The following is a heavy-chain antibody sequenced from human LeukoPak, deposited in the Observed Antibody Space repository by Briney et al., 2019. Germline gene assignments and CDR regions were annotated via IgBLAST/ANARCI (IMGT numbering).Heavy chain of an antibody. D-gene: IGHD2-2*01. V-gene: IGHV6-1*01. CDR1: GGSVSSNSVT. Sequence: SQTLSLTCAISGGSVSSNSVTWNWIRQSPSRGLEWLGRTYYRSTWYNDYAVSVRGRITVNPDTSKNQFSLHLNSVTPEDTAVYYCARRLTQYDCFDPWGQGILVTVSS. CDR3: ARRLTQYDCFDP. CDR2: TYYRSTWYN. J-gene: IGHJ5*02.